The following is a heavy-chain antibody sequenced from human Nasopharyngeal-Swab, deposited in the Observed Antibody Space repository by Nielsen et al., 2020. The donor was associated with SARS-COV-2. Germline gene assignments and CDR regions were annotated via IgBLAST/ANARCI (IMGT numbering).Heavy chain of an antibody. Sequence: GESLKISCAASGFTFSSYAMSWVRQASGKGLGWVSAISGSGGSTYYADSVKGRFTISRDNSKNTLYLQMNSLRAEDTAVYYCAKKLENILRYFDWLLDAFDIWGQGTMVTVSS. CDR1: GFTFSSYA. D-gene: IGHD3-9*01. V-gene: IGHV3-23*01. CDR3: AKKLENILRYFDWLLDAFDI. J-gene: IGHJ3*02. CDR2: ISGSGGST.